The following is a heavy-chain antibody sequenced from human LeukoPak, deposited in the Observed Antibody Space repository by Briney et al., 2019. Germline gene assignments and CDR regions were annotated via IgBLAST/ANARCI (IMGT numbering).Heavy chain of an antibody. D-gene: IGHD4-17*01. CDR2: IYYSGST. V-gene: IGHV4-59*12. Sequence: PSETLSLTCTVSGGSISSYYWSWIRQPPGKGLEWIGYIYYSGSTNYNPSLKSRVTISVDTSKNQFSLKLRSVTAADTAVYYCATGEGYGDYPPFHSWGQGTLVTVSS. J-gene: IGHJ4*02. CDR3: ATGEGYGDYPPFHS. CDR1: GGSISSYY.